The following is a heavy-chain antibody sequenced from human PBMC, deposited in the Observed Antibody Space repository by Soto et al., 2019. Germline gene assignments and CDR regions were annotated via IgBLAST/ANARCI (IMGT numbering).Heavy chain of an antibody. V-gene: IGHV1-69*13. J-gene: IGHJ5*02. D-gene: IGHD2-2*01. Sequence: SVKVSCKASGGTFSSYAISWVRQAPGQGLEWMGGIIPIFGTANYAQKFQGRVTITADESTSTAYMELSSLRSEDTAVYYCARGSDCSSTSCSNNWFDPWGQGTLVTVSS. CDR1: GGTFSSYA. CDR3: ARGSDCSSTSCSNNWFDP. CDR2: IIPIFGTA.